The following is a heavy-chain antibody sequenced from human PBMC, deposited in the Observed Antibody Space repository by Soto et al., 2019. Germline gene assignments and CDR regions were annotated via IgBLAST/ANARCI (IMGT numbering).Heavy chain of an antibody. J-gene: IGHJ4*02. V-gene: IGHV3-30*18. Sequence: GGSLRLSCAASGFAFSSFGMHWVRQAPGKGLEWVAVISYDGSSKYYADSVKGRFTISRDNYKNTLYLQMNSLRAEDTVMYYCAKDRFIKVISLAPSWGQGTLVTVSS. CDR1: GFAFSSFG. CDR3: AKDRFIKVISLAPS. CDR2: ISYDGSSK. D-gene: IGHD3-16*01.